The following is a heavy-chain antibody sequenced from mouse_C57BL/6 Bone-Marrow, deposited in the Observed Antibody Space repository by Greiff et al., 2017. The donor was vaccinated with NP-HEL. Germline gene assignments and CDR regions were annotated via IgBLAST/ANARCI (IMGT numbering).Heavy chain of an antibody. Sequence: VQRVEPGAELVKPGASVKLSCKASGYTFTSYWMHWVKQRPGQGLEWIGMIHPNSGSTNYNEKFKSKATLTVDKSSSTAYMQLSSLTSEDSAVYYCARYPYAMDYWGQGTSVTVSS. J-gene: IGHJ4*01. CDR1: GYTFTSYW. CDR2: IHPNSGST. V-gene: IGHV1-64*01. CDR3: ARYPYAMDY.